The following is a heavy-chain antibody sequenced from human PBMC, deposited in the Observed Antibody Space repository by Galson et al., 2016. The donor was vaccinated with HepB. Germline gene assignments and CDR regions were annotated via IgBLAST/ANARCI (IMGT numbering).Heavy chain of an antibody. CDR2: LSVSGDTT. Sequence: LRLSCAASGFTFGDYTMSWVRQAPGKGLEWVSGLSVSGDTTYYADSVKGRFTISRDNSKNTLHLQMNSLRADDTAVYYCAKDGVRSGYSYFDYWGRGTLVTVSS. D-gene: IGHD5-12*01. J-gene: IGHJ4*02. CDR1: GFTFGDYT. CDR3: AKDGVRSGYSYFDY. V-gene: IGHV3-23*01.